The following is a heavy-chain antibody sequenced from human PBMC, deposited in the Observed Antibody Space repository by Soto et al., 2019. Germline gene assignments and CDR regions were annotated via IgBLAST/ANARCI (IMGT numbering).Heavy chain of an antibody. J-gene: IGHJ5*02. D-gene: IGHD3-3*01. CDR3: ASALRFLEWLFWPS. CDR1: GGTFSSYA. CDR2: IIPIFGTA. V-gene: IGHV1-69*13. Sequence: PSVKVSCKASGGTFSSYAISWVRQAPGQGLEWMGGIIPIFGTANYAQKFQGRVTITADESTSTAYMELSSLRSEDTAVYYCASALRFLEWLFWPSWGQGXLVTVYS.